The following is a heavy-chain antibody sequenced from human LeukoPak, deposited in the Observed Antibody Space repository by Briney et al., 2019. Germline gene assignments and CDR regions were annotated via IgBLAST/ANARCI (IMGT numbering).Heavy chain of an antibody. Sequence: PGGSLRLSCAASGFTFSTYTMNWVSQAPGKGLEWVSSISTSSSYIYYADSLKGRFTISRDNAKNSLYLQMNSLRAEDTAVYYCARDHYYDSSGYYYGGYYFDYWGQGTLVTVSS. V-gene: IGHV3-21*01. J-gene: IGHJ4*02. D-gene: IGHD3-22*01. CDR3: ARDHYYDSSGYYYGGYYFDY. CDR2: ISTSSSYI. CDR1: GFTFSTYT.